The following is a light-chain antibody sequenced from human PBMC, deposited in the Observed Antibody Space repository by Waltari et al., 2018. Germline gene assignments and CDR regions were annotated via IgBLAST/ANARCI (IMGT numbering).Light chain of an antibody. Sequence: SYELTQPPSVSVSPGQKARITCTGAALPKQYAYWYQPKPGPAPVQVIYKDNERPSGIHERFSGSAPVTTVTLIIIVVQAEDEADYYCQSADTNNIVVVGGGTKLTV. V-gene: IGLV3-25*03. J-gene: IGLJ2*01. CDR2: KDN. CDR3: QSADTNNIVV. CDR1: ALPKQY.